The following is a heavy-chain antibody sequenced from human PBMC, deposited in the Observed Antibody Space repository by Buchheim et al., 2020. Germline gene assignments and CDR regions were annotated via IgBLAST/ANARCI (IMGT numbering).Heavy chain of an antibody. Sequence: QVQLQESGPGLVKPSQTLSLTCAVSGGSIISGANYWSWIRQHPGKGLEWIGYIYYSGSTFFNPSLKSRVIMSIDISKNQFSLILGSVTAADTAVYYCVREDDSSGSFDYWGQGTL. CDR3: VREDDSSGSFDY. CDR1: GGSIISGANY. J-gene: IGHJ4*02. CDR2: IYYSGST. D-gene: IGHD3-22*01. V-gene: IGHV4-31*11.